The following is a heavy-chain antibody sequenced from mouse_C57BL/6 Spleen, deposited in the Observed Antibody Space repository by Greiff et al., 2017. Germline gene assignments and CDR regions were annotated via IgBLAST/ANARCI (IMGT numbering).Heavy chain of an antibody. J-gene: IGHJ2*01. CDR3: ARTGSSLFDY. CDR2: IDPNSGGT. Sequence: QVQLKQPGAELVKPGASVKLSCKASGYTFTSYWMHWVKQRPGRGLEWIGRIDPNSGGTKYNEKFKSKATLTVDKPSSTAYMQLSSLTSEDSAVYYCARTGSSLFDYWGQGTTLTVSS. V-gene: IGHV1-72*01. D-gene: IGHD1-1*01. CDR1: GYTFTSYW.